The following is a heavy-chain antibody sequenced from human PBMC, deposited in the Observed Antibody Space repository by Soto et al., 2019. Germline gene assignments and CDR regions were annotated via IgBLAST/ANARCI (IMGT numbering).Heavy chain of an antibody. CDR2: ISGSGGST. J-gene: IGHJ3*02. CDR3: AKFKMIVVVTRPDAFDI. V-gene: IGHV3-23*01. D-gene: IGHD3-22*01. Sequence: GGSLRLSCAASGFTFSSYAMSWVRQAPGKGLEWVSAISGSGGSTYYADSVKGRFTISRDNSKNTLYLQMNSLRAEDTAVYYCAKFKMIVVVTRPDAFDIWGQGTMVTVS. CDR1: GFTFSSYA.